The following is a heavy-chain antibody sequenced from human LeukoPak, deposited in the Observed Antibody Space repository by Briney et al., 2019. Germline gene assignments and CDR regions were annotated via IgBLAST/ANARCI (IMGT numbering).Heavy chain of an antibody. V-gene: IGHV3-23*01. D-gene: IGHD3-22*01. CDR1: GFTFSSYA. Sequence: PGGSLRLSCAASGFTFSSYAMSWVRQAPGKGLEWVSAISGSGGSTYYADSVKGRFTISRDNSKNTLYLQMNSLRAEDTAVYCCAKDPVTMIVVVIPYYFDYWGQGTLVTVSS. CDR3: AKDPVTMIVVVIPYYFDY. J-gene: IGHJ4*02. CDR2: ISGSGGST.